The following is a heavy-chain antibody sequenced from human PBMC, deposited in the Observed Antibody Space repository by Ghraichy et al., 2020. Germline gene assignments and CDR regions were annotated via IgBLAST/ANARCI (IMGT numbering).Heavy chain of an antibody. V-gene: IGHV4-34*01. CDR3: ARVVFSNNWTPVHWFDP. Sequence: SETLSLTCAVYGGSFSDYDWTWIRQPPGRGLGWMGEINDSGSIDYNASLKSRVSLSLDTSKNQFSLKLSSVTAADTAVYFCARVVFSNNWTPVHWFDPWGQGTLVIVSS. D-gene: IGHD1-1*01. CDR1: GGSFSDYD. J-gene: IGHJ5*02. CDR2: INDSGSI.